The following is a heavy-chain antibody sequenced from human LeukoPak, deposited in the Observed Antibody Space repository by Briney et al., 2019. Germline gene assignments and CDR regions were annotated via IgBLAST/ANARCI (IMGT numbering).Heavy chain of an antibody. Sequence: SGPTLVNPTQTLTLTCSFSGFSLTTSGVGVGWIRQSPGKALEWLALIYWNNDNRYSPSLKTRLTITKDTSKNRVVLTMTEMDPVDTATYYCAHILGGLVFDYWGQGTLVTVSS. D-gene: IGHD3/OR15-3a*01. V-gene: IGHV2-5*01. CDR2: IYWNNDN. CDR3: AHILGGLVFDY. J-gene: IGHJ4*02. CDR1: GFSLTTSGVG.